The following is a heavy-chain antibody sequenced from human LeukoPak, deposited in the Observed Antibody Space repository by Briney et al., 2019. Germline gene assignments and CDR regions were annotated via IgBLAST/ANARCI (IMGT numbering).Heavy chain of an antibody. Sequence: GGSLRLSCAASGFTFSSYGMHWVRQAPGKGLEWVAVISYDGSNRYYADSVKGRFTISRDTSKNTLYLQMNSLRAEDTAVHYCAKSSSRNRITFGGVENWFDPWGQGTLVTVSS. CDR3: AKSSSRNRITFGGVENWFDP. CDR2: ISYDGSNR. CDR1: GFTFSSYG. D-gene: IGHD3-16*01. V-gene: IGHV3-30*18. J-gene: IGHJ5*02.